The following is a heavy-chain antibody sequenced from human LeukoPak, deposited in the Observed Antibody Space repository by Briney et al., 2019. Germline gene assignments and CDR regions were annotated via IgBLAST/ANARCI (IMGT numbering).Heavy chain of an antibody. V-gene: IGHV3-30*19. CDR3: ASHPPLTTVAPGGDY. J-gene: IGHJ4*02. Sequence: GGSLRLSCAASGFTFSNYGIRWVRQAPGKGLEWVAFIPYDGSNKYYAGSVKGRFTISRDNSKNTLYLQMNSLRAEDTAVYYCASHPPLTTVAPGGDYWGQGTLVTVSS. CDR1: GFTFSNYG. CDR2: IPYDGSNK. D-gene: IGHD4-23*01.